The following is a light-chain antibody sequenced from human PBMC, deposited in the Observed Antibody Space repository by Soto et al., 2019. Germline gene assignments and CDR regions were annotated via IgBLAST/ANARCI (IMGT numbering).Light chain of an antibody. CDR1: QSLSSNF. J-gene: IGKJ1*01. V-gene: IGKV3-20*01. Sequence: EIVLTQSAGTLSLSPGERATLSWRASQSLSSNFLAWYQQKHGQPPRLLIYDSSTRATGFPDRFSGSVSGTDFNLTIIRLETEDFAVYYCQQYDISPWTFGQGTKVDIK. CDR2: DSS. CDR3: QQYDISPWT.